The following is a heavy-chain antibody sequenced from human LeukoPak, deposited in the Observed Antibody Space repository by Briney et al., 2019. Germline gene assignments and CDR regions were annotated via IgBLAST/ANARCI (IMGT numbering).Heavy chain of an antibody. CDR1: GFTFSSYA. D-gene: IGHD6-19*01. CDR2: MSYDGSNK. J-gene: IGHJ4*02. CDR3: ARDRYSSGWTFDY. V-gene: IGHV3-30*04. Sequence: GRSLRLSCAASGFTFSSYAMHWVRQAPGKELEWVAVMSYDGSNKYYADSVKGRFTISRDNSKNTLYLQMNSLRAEDTAVYYCARDRYSSGWTFDYWGQGTLVTVSS.